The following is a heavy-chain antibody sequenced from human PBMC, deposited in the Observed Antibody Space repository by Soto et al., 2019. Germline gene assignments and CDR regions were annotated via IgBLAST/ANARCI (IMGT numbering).Heavy chain of an antibody. CDR2: IYYSGST. V-gene: IGHV4-39*01. Sequence: QLQLQESGPGLVKPSETLSLICTVSGGSITSSGYYWAWIRQPPGKGLEFIGSIYYSGSTDYNPSLKSRVAISVDTSKNQFSLKLSSVTAADTAIYFCARTLTYYYHSSGDWLDYYGMDVWGQGTTVTVSS. CDR3: ARTLTYYYHSSGDWLDYYGMDV. D-gene: IGHD3-22*01. J-gene: IGHJ6*02. CDR1: GGSITSSGYY.